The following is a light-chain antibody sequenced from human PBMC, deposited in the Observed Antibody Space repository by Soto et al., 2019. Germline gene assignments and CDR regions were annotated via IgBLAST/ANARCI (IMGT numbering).Light chain of an antibody. CDR2: GVS. Sequence: EIVLTQSPGTLSLSPGVRATLSCRTSQSVSSSYLAWYQQKPGQAPRLLIYGVSSRATGIPDRFSGSGSGTDFNLTISRLEPEDFAVYYCQHYGSSLVTFGQGTRVETK. V-gene: IGKV3-20*01. J-gene: IGKJ1*01. CDR1: QSVSSSY. CDR3: QHYGSSLVT.